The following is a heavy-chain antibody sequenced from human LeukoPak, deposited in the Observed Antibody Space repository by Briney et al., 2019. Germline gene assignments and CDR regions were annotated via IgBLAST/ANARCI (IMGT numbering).Heavy chain of an antibody. CDR1: GFTFSSYA. CDR3: AKFQSITIFGVVISPYYYGMDV. J-gene: IGHJ6*02. D-gene: IGHD3-3*01. Sequence: GGSLRLSCEASGFTFSSYAMSWVRQAPGKGLEWVSAISGSGGSTYYADSVKGRFTISRDNSKNTLYLQMNSLRAEDTAVYYCAKFQSITIFGVVISPYYYGMDVWGQGTTVTVSS. V-gene: IGHV3-23*01. CDR2: ISGSGGST.